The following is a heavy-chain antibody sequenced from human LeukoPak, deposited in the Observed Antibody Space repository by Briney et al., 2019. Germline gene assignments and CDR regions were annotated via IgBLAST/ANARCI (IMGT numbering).Heavy chain of an antibody. J-gene: IGHJ4*02. CDR1: GFTFNTFN. CDR2: INSGGDYK. CDR3: ARGHYDVLASSYKWTPEY. Sequence: PGGSLRLSCASSGFTFNTFNMNWFRQAPGKGLEWVSSINSGGDYKYYADSVKGRFTTSRDNAKNSRSLQLNTLRVEYTAIYYCARGHYDVLASSYKWTPEYWGQGTLVTVSS. V-gene: IGHV3-21*01. D-gene: IGHD3-9*01.